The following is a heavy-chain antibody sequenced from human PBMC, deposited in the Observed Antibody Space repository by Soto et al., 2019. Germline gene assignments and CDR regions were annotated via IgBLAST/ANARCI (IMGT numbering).Heavy chain of an antibody. CDR3: ARGPVLRFLEWFSNDY. D-gene: IGHD3-3*01. J-gene: IGHJ4*02. V-gene: IGHV1-3*01. CDR1: GYTFDTYA. CDR2: INPANGNT. Sequence: QVQLVQSGAEVKKPGSSVRVSCKASGYTFDTYAIHWVGQAPGQSLEWMGWINPANGNTTYSQKFQGRVAITRDASANTAFMELSGLLFEDTAVYYCARGPVLRFLEWFSNDYWGQGTLVTVSS.